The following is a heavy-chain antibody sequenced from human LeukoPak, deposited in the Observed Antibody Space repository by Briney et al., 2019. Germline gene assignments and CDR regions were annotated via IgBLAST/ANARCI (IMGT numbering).Heavy chain of an antibody. D-gene: IGHD4-17*01. CDR2: INPSGGST. CDR3: ARDLDYGDYRGGTYYYYYYGMDV. V-gene: IGHV1-46*01. Sequence: GASVKVSCKASGYTLTSYYMHWVRQAPGQGLEWMGIINPSGGSTSYAQKFQGRVTMTRDTFTSTVYMELSSLRSEDTAVYYCARDLDYGDYRGGTYYYYYYGMDVWGKGTTVTVSS. CDR1: GYTLTSYY. J-gene: IGHJ6*04.